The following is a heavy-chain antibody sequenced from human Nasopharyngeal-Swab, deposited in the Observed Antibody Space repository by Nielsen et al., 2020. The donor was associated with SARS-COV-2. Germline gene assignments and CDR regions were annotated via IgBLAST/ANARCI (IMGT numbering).Heavy chain of an antibody. V-gene: IGHV1-2*06. CDR3: ARDRGYYDIFDGMDV. J-gene: IGHJ6*02. CDR2: INPNSGGT. CDR1: GYTFTGYY. D-gene: IGHD3-9*01. Sequence: ASVKVSCKASGYTFTGYYMHWVRQAPGQGLEWMGRINPNSGGTNYAQKFQGRVTMTRDTSISTAYMELSRPRSDDTAVYYCARDRGYYDIFDGMDVWGQGTTVTVSS.